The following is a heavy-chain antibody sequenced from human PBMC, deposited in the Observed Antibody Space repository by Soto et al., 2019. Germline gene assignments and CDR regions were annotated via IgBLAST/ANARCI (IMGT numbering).Heavy chain of an antibody. CDR2: IYYSGNT. CDR1: GGSIRSGGYY. Sequence: RSLPCTVSGGSIRSGGYYWSWVRQNPRRGLEWIGNIYYSGNTYYNPSLKSRLTISVDTSKNQFSLNLSSVTAADTAVYYCARDRLMATAGTARHYFGLDVWGQGTTVTVSS. V-gene: IGHV4-31*03. D-gene: IGHD5-18*01. CDR3: ARDRLMATAGTARHYFGLDV. J-gene: IGHJ6*02.